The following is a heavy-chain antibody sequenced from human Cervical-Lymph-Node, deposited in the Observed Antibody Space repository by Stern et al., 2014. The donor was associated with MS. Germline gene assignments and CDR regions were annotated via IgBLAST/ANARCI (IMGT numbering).Heavy chain of an antibody. CDR1: GFIFRDYS. V-gene: IGHV3-21*01. CDR2: ISGSSSYS. Sequence: EVQLVASGGGLVQPGGSLRLSCATSGFIFRDYSMNWVRQAPGKGLEWVSSISGSSSYSFYADSVKGRFTISRDNAKNSLYLQMNSLSAEDTAVYFCAREGSGTYQGYYFDYWGQGTLVTVSS. CDR3: AREGSGTYQGYYFDY. J-gene: IGHJ4*02. D-gene: IGHD1-26*01.